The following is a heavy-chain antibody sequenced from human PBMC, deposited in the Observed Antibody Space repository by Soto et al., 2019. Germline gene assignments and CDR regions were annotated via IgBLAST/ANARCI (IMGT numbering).Heavy chain of an antibody. CDR2: IIPHFGTP. D-gene: IGHD3-10*01. J-gene: IGHJ4*02. CDR1: GGILSTYA. Sequence: QVQLVQSGAEVKKPGSSVKVSCKASGGILSTYAISWLRQAPGQGLEWMGGIIPHFGTPNYAQRFQGRVTITAEESTSTAYMELSRLRSEDTAVYYCARDRDDYGSGNYYNRIDFWGQGTLVTVSS. CDR3: ARDRDDYGSGNYYNRIDF. V-gene: IGHV1-69*01.